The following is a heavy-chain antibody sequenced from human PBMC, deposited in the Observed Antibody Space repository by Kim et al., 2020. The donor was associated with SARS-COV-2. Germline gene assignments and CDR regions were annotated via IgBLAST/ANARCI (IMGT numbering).Heavy chain of an antibody. CDR1: GGSISSSSYY. V-gene: IGHV4-39*01. CDR2: IYYSGST. CDR3: ARHEIVVVVAVATFDY. J-gene: IGHJ4*02. Sequence: SETLSLTCTVSGGSISSSSYYWGWIRQPPGKGLEWIGSIYYSGSTYYNPSLKSRVTISVDTSKNQFSLKLSSVTAADTAVYYCARHEIVVVVAVATFDYWGQGTLVTVSS. D-gene: IGHD2-15*01.